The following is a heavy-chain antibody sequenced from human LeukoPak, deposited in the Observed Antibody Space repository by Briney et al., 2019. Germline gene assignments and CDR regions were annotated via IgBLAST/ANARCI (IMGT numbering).Heavy chain of an antibody. J-gene: IGHJ6*03. Sequence: GGSLRLSCAASGFTFSSYGMHWVRQAPGKGLECVAVISYDGSNKYYADSVKGRFTISRDNSKNTLYLQMNSLRAEDTAVYYCAQDGPSTVVIAGRYMDVWGKGTTVTVSS. D-gene: IGHD4-23*01. V-gene: IGHV3-30*18. CDR2: ISYDGSNK. CDR1: GFTFSSYG. CDR3: AQDGPSTVVIAGRYMDV.